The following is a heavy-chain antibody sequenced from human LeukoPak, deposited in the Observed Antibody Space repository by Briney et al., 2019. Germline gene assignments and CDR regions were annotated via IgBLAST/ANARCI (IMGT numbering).Heavy chain of an antibody. V-gene: IGHV3-21*01. CDR1: GFIFNSYS. CDR2: LSSSSSYK. Sequence: KSGGSLRLSCAASGFIFNSYSMNCVRQDPGKGREWVSSLSSSSSYKYYADSVKGRFTISRDNAKNSLYLQMNSLRAEDTAVYYCARGRAHELHSGWYLPFDYWGQGTLVTVSS. J-gene: IGHJ4*02. D-gene: IGHD6-19*01. CDR3: ARGRAHELHSGWYLPFDY.